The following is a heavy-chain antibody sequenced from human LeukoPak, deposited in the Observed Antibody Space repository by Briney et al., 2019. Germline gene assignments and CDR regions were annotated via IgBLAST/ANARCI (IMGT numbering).Heavy chain of an antibody. CDR1: GGSFSGYY. Sequence: SETLSLTCAVYGGSFSGYYWSWIRQPPGKGLEWIGEINHGGSTNYNPSLKSRVTISVDTSKNQFSLKLSSVTAADTAVYYCARGVEEADAFDIWGQGTMVTVSS. V-gene: IGHV4-34*01. J-gene: IGHJ3*02. CDR3: ARGVEEADAFDI. CDR2: INHGGST.